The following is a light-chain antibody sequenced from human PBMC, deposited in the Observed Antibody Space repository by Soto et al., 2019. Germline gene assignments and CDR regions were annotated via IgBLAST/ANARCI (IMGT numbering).Light chain of an antibody. CDR3: QQYGSSPLT. CDR2: AAS. CDR1: QSISSSY. J-gene: IGKJ4*01. Sequence: ESVFTQSPGTLSLSPGERATLSCRASQSISSSYLAWYQQKPGQAPRLLIYAASSRATGIPDRFSGSGSGTDFTLTISRLEPEDFAVYYCQQYGSSPLTFGRGTKVDLK. V-gene: IGKV3-20*01.